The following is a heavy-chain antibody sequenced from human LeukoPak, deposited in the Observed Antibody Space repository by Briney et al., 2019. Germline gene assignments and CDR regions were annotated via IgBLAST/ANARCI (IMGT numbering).Heavy chain of an antibody. CDR1: GFTFSSYG. J-gene: IGHJ4*02. Sequence: GGSLRLSCAASGFTFSSYGMHWVRQAPGKGLEWVAVISYDGSNKYYADSVKGRFTISRDNSKNTLYLQMNSLRAEDTAVYYCAKEDYCYDSSGYSAFDYWGQGTLVTVSS. V-gene: IGHV3-30*18. CDR3: AKEDYCYDSSGYSAFDY. D-gene: IGHD3-22*01. CDR2: ISYDGSNK.